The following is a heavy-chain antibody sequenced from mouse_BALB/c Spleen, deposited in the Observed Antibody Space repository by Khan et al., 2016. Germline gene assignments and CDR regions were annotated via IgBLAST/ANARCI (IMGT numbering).Heavy chain of an antibody. CDR3: ARRRFERYFDV. V-gene: IGHV4-1*02. CDR2: INPDSSTI. Sequence: EVTLLESGGGLVQPGGSLKLSCAASGFDFSRYWMTWVRQAPGKGLEWIGEINPDSSTINYTPSLKDKFIIHRDNAKNTLFLQLSKVRSEGTVLYSCARRRFERYFDVWGAGTTVTVSS. J-gene: IGHJ1*01. CDR1: GFDFSRYW.